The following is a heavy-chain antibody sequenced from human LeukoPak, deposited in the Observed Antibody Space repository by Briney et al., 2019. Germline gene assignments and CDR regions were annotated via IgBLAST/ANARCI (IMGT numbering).Heavy chain of an antibody. Sequence: GGSLRLSCAASGFTFSNYGMHWVRQAPGKGLEWVTFISYDGSYKYYADSVRGRFTISRDNSKSTLSLQMNSLRAEDTAIYYCATYRQVLLPFESWGQGTLVTVSS. V-gene: IGHV3-30*03. D-gene: IGHD2/OR15-2a*01. CDR2: ISYDGSYK. J-gene: IGHJ4*02. CDR3: ATYRQVLLPFES. CDR1: GFTFSNYG.